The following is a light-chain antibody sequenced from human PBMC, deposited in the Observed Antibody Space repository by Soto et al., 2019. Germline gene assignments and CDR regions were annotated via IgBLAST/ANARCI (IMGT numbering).Light chain of an antibody. V-gene: IGKV1-27*01. J-gene: IGKJ3*01. CDR3: QKYNSAPLFT. Sequence: DIQMTQSPSSLSASVGDRVTITCRASQGISNNLAWYQQNPGKVPKLLIYAASTLQSGVPSRFSGSGSGTDFTLTISSLQPEDVATYYCQKYNSAPLFTFGPGTKVDIK. CDR2: AAS. CDR1: QGISNN.